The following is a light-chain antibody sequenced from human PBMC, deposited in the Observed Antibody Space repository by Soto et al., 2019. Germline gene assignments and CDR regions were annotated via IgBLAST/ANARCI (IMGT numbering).Light chain of an antibody. Sequence: EIVMTQSPGTLSVSTGERATLSCRASQSVSANLAWYQQKPGQAPRLLISGVSTRATGIPARFSGSESVTEFTLTISSLQSEDFAVYYCQQYNDWPFTFGAGTKVDIK. CDR3: QQYNDWPFT. V-gene: IGKV3-15*01. CDR2: GVS. J-gene: IGKJ3*01. CDR1: QSVSAN.